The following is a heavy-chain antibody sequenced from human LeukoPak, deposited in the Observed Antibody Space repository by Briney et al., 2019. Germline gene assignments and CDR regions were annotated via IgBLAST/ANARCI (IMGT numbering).Heavy chain of an antibody. CDR3: AREEGAAAQLGLVDY. CDR1: GFTFSIYA. V-gene: IGHV3-23*01. J-gene: IGHJ4*02. Sequence: GGSLRLSCAASGFTFSIYAMSWVRQAPGKGLEWVSAISGSGGTAYYADSVKGRFTISRDNSKNTLYLQMNSLRAEDTAVYYCAREEGAAAQLGLVDYWGQGTLVTVSS. CDR2: ISGSGGTA. D-gene: IGHD6-13*01.